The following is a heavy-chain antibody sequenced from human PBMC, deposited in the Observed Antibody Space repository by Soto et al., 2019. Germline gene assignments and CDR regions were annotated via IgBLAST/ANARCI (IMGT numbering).Heavy chain of an antibody. Sequence: PGGSLRLSCAASGFTFSSYGMHWVRQAPGKGLEWVAVIWYDGSNKYYADSVKGRFTISRDNSKNTLYLQMNSLRAEDTAVYYWARDMYYYDSSGYLDYGGQETLVTVS. D-gene: IGHD3-22*01. CDR2: IWYDGSNK. CDR3: ARDMYYYDSSGYLDY. J-gene: IGHJ4*02. CDR1: GFTFSSYG. V-gene: IGHV3-33*01.